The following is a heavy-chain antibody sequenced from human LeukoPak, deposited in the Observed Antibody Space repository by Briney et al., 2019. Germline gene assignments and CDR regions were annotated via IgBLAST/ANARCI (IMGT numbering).Heavy chain of an antibody. Sequence: GGSLRLSCAASGFTFSSYEMNWVRQAPGKGLEWVSYISSSGSTIYYADSVKGRFTISRDNAKNSLYLQMNSLRAEDTAVYYCAREYVVPAAMWERWFDPWGQGTLVTVSS. CDR1: GFTFSSYE. CDR3: AREYVVPAAMWERWFDP. CDR2: ISSSGSTI. J-gene: IGHJ5*02. V-gene: IGHV3-48*03. D-gene: IGHD2-2*01.